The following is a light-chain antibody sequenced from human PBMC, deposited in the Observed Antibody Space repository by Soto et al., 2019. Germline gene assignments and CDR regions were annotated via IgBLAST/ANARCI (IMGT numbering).Light chain of an antibody. Sequence: EIVMTQSPSTLSVSPGERATLSCRASQSVSSNLAWYQQKPGQAPRLLIYGASTRATGIPARFSGSGSGTELNLTLSSLQSEDFAFYYCQQYNNWPSWTFGQGTKVEIK. CDR2: GAS. CDR1: QSVSSN. V-gene: IGKV3-15*01. J-gene: IGKJ1*01. CDR3: QQYNNWPSWT.